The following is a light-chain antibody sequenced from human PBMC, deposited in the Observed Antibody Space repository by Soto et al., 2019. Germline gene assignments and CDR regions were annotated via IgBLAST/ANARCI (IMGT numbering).Light chain of an antibody. CDR3: QPRYSWPLT. CDR1: QSIGRS. Sequence: EVVWTQSPATLSLSLGERATLSCRASQSIGRSLAWYQQRPGQAPSLLISDASNRATGIPARFSGSGSGTDFSLTISSLEPEDFAVYYCQPRYSWPLTFGGGTKVDIK. V-gene: IGKV3-11*01. J-gene: IGKJ4*01. CDR2: DAS.